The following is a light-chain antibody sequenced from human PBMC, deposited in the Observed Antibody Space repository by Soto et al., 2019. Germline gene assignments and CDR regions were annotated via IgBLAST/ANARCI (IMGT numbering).Light chain of an antibody. CDR2: AAS. V-gene: IGKV1-39*01. CDR1: QTTNKY. Sequence: DIQLTQSPSSLSASLGDRVTITCRASQTTNKYLNWYQQKPGKAPKLLIYAASSLQSGVPSRFSGSGFGTDFTLTINSLQSEDFAVYYCQQYNNWPPLTFGGGTKVEIK. J-gene: IGKJ4*01. CDR3: QQYNNWPPLT.